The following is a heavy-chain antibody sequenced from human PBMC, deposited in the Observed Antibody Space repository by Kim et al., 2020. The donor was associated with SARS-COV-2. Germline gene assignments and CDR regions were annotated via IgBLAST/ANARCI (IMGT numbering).Heavy chain of an antibody. Sequence: SETLSLTCTVSGGSISSYYWSWIRQPPGKGLEWIGYIYYSGSTNYNPSLKSRVTISVDTSKNQFSLKLSSVTAADTAVYYCARDSLPYYDYVWGSYRPGGFDYWGQGTLVTVSS. CDR2: IYYSGST. J-gene: IGHJ4*02. CDR3: ARDSLPYYDYVWGSYRPGGFDY. D-gene: IGHD3-16*02. V-gene: IGHV4-59*01. CDR1: GGSISSYY.